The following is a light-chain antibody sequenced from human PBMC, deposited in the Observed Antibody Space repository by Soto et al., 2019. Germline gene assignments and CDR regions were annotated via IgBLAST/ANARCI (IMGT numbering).Light chain of an antibody. CDR2: AVT. CDR1: SSDNY. V-gene: IGLV2-14*01. Sequence: QSALTQPASVSGSPGQSITISCSGISSDNYVSWYQQHPGTAPKLMIYAVTSRPSGVSNRLSGSKSGNTASLTISGLQAEDEADYYCSSYTSSTIVVFGGGTQLTVL. CDR3: SSYTSSTIVV. J-gene: IGLJ2*01.